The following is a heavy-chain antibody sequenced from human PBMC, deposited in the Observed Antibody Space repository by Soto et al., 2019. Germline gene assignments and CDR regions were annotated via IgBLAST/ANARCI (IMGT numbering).Heavy chain of an antibody. CDR1: GFTFSSYA. D-gene: IGHD3-10*01. V-gene: IGHV3-30-3*01. J-gene: IGHJ4*02. Sequence: GGSLRLSCAASGFTFSSYAMHWVRQAPGKRLEWVAVISYDGSNKYYADSVKGRFTISRDNSKNTLYLQMNSLRAEDTAVYYCARDLLYYGSGSSPSFDYWGQGTLVTVSS. CDR3: ARDLLYYGSGSSPSFDY. CDR2: ISYDGSNK.